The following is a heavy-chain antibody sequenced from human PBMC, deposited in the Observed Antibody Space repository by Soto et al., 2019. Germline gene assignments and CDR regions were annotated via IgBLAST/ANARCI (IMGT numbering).Heavy chain of an antibody. D-gene: IGHD3-3*01. CDR3: ATPGDYAFWSGYRFDF. Sequence: SETLSLTCTVSGGSISSSSYYWGWIRQPPGKGLEWIGSIYYSGSTYYNPSLKSRVTISVDTSKNQFSLKLSSVTAADTAVYYCATPGDYAFWSGYRFDFWGQGTLVTVSS. V-gene: IGHV4-39*01. CDR1: GGSISSSSYY. J-gene: IGHJ4*02. CDR2: IYYSGST.